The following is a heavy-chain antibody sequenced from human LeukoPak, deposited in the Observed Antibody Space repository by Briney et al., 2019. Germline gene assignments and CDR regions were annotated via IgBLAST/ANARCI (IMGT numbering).Heavy chain of an antibody. V-gene: IGHV3-48*03. CDR2: ISSSGSTI. Sequence: GGSLRLSCAASGFTFSSYEMNWVCQAPGKGLEWVSYISSSGSTIYYADSVKGRFTISRDNAKNSLYLQMNSLRAEDTAVYYCARGPGIAVAGTYGDPYWGQGTLVTVSS. J-gene: IGHJ4*02. D-gene: IGHD6-19*01. CDR1: GFTFSSYE. CDR3: ARGPGIAVAGTYGDPY.